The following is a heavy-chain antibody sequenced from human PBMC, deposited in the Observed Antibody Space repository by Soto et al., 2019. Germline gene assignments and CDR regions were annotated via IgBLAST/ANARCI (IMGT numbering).Heavy chain of an antibody. CDR2: ISYDGSDK. CDR1: GLTFSSYG. D-gene: IGHD6-6*01. Sequence: QVQLVESGGGVVQPGRSLRLSCAASGLTFSSYGMHWVRQAPGKGLEWVAVISYDGSDKYYADSVKGRFTISRDNPKNTLYLQMNSLRREDTAVYYCATLHMGIAGRPLVYYYYYGMDVWGQGTTATVSS. CDR3: ATLHMGIAGRPLVYYYYYGMDV. V-gene: IGHV3-30*03. J-gene: IGHJ6*02.